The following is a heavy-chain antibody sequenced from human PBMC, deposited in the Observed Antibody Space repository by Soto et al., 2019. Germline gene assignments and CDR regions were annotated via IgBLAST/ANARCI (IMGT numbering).Heavy chain of an antibody. CDR1: GFTFNNYA. CDR3: AEDSRVPDANWFDP. CDR2: ISSSGDTT. J-gene: IGHJ5*02. D-gene: IGHD3-3*01. Sequence: LRLSCAASGFTFNNYAMNWVRQAPGEGLGWVSFISSSGDTTKYAASVKGRFTISRDNSKNMLFLQMSNLRAEDTAVYYCAEDSRVPDANWFDPWGQGALVTVSS. V-gene: IGHV3-23*01.